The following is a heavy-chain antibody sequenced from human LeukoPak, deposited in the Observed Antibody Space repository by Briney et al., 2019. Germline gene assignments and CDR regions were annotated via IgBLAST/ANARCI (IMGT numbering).Heavy chain of an antibody. CDR3: ARWSPQSYGKYYLDS. Sequence: GGSLRLSCAASGFTFDDYAMHWVRQAPGKGLEWVSGISWNSGSIGYADSVKGRFTISRDNAKNSLYLQMNSLSAEDTAVYYCARWSPQSYGKYYLDSWGQGTLVTVSS. CDR2: ISWNSGSI. CDR1: GFTFDDYA. D-gene: IGHD1-26*01. J-gene: IGHJ4*02. V-gene: IGHV3-9*01.